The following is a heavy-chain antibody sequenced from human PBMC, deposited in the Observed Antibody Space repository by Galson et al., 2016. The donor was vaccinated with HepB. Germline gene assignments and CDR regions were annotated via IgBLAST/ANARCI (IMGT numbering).Heavy chain of an antibody. CDR1: GFTFNKYG. J-gene: IGHJ4*02. CDR3: AKRHEYCPPVGCSVDY. D-gene: IGHD2/OR15-2a*01. CDR2: DSVRGGRK. Sequence: SLRLPCAASGFTFNKYGLHCVRQAPGKGLEWVAADSVRGGRKWYADSVKGRFTMSRDNPNNMLFLQMSSLRADDTAVYYCAKRHEYCPPVGCSVDYWGQGTLVSVSS. V-gene: IGHV3-30*18.